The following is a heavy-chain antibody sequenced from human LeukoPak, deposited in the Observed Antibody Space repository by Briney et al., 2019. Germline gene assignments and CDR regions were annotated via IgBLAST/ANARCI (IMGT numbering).Heavy chain of an antibody. D-gene: IGHD2-2*01. CDR2: ISGSGGST. CDR3: AKELSIVVVPAAEDDY. CDR1: GFTFSSYA. V-gene: IGHV3-23*01. Sequence: GGSLRLSCAASGFTFSSYAMSWVRQAPGKGLEWVSGISGSGGSTYYADSVKGRFTISRDNSKNTLYLQMNSLRAEDTAVYYCAKELSIVVVPAAEDDYWGQGTLVTVSS. J-gene: IGHJ4*02.